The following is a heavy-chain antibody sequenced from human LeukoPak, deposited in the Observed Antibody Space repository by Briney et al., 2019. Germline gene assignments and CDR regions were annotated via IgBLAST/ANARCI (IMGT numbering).Heavy chain of an antibody. CDR1: GGSISSGGYY. CDR3: ARAAVEVATIQHDY. Sequence: PSETLSLTCTVSGGSISSGGYYWSWIRQHPGKGLEWIGYIYYSGSTYYNPSLKSRVTISVDTSKNQFSLKLSSVTAADTAVYYCARAAVEVATIQHDYWGQGTLVTVSS. D-gene: IGHD5-24*01. V-gene: IGHV4-31*03. CDR2: IYYSGST. J-gene: IGHJ4*02.